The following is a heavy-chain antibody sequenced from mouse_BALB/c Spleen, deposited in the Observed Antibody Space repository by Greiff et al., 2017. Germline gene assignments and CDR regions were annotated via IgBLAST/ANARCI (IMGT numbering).Heavy chain of an antibody. J-gene: IGHJ4*01. CDR1: GYTFTSYW. Sequence: VQLQQSGTVLARPGASVKMSCKASGYTFTSYWMHWVKQRPGQGLEWIGAIYPGNSDTSYNQKFKGKATLTADKSSSTAYMELSSLTSEDSAVYYCTFNRYYAMDYWGQGTSVTVSS. CDR2: IYPGNSDT. CDR3: TFNRYYAMDY. V-gene: IGHV1-5*01.